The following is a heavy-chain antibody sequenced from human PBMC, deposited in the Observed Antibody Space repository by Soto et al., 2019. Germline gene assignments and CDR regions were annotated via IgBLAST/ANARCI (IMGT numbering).Heavy chain of an antibody. CDR2: IVVGSGNT. CDR3: AAPSGTTGYYYYGMDV. J-gene: IGHJ6*02. V-gene: IGHV1-58*01. D-gene: IGHD1-26*01. Sequence: VKVSCKASGFTFTSSAVQWVRQARGQRLEWIGWIVVGSGNTNYAQKFQERVTITRDMSTSTAYMELSSLRSEDTAVYYCAAPSGTTGYYYYGMDVWGQGTTVTVSS. CDR1: GFTFTSSA.